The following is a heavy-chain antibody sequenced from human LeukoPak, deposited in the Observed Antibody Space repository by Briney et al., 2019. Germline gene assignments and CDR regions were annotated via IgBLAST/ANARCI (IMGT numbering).Heavy chain of an antibody. CDR3: ARNGRGGSGSYFDY. J-gene: IGHJ4*02. D-gene: IGHD3-10*01. CDR2: ISGYSGNT. V-gene: IGHV1-18*01. CDR1: SXG. Sequence: SXGFSWVRQAPGQGFEWMGWISGYSGNTNSAQKLQGRVTMTTDTSTSTVYMELRSLRSDDTAVYYCARNGRGGSGSYFDYWGQGTLVTVSS.